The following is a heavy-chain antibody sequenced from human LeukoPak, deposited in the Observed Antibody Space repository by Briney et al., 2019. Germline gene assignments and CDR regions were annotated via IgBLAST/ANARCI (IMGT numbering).Heavy chain of an antibody. Sequence: SETLSLTCTVSGGSISSSSYYWGWIRQPPGKGLEWIGSIYYSGSTYYNPSLKSRVTISVDTSKNQFSLKLISVIAADTAVYYCARLEYMVRGVIYWGQGTLVTVSS. CDR1: GGSISSSSYY. CDR3: ARLEYMVRGVIY. V-gene: IGHV4-39*01. CDR2: IYYSGST. D-gene: IGHD3-10*01. J-gene: IGHJ4*02.